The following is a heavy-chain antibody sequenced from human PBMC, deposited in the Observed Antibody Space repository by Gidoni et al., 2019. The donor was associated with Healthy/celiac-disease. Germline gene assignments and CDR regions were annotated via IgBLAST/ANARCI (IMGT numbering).Heavy chain of an antibody. D-gene: IGHD2-2*01. CDR1: GGTFRSDA. CDR2: IIPIFGTA. Sequence: QVQLVQSGAEVKKPGSSVTVSCKASGGTFRSDAISCLRQAPGHGLEGMGGIIPIFGTANYAQKFQGRVTITADDSTSTAYMELSSLRSEDTAMYYCAKVSSDIVVVPAAYYYYYYGMDVWGQGTTVTVSS. V-gene: IGHV1-69*01. CDR3: AKVSSDIVVVPAAYYYYYYGMDV. J-gene: IGHJ6*02.